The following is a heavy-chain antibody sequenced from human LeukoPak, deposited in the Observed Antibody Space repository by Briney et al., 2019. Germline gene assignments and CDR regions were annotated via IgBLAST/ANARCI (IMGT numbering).Heavy chain of an antibody. J-gene: IGHJ4*02. CDR3: ARRSFVWTYSSGWPHYFDY. CDR1: GGSISSYY. V-gene: IGHV4-59*04. CDR2: IFYSGST. D-gene: IGHD6-19*01. Sequence: PSETLSLTCTVSGGSISSYYWGWVRQPPGKGLEWIGNIFYSGSTYYSPSLKSRVTISLDTSRNQFSLKLSSVTAADTAVYYCARRSFVWTYSSGWPHYFDYWGQGTLVTVSP.